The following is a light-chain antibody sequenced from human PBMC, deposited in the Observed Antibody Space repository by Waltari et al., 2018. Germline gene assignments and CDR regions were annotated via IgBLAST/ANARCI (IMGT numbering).Light chain of an antibody. Sequence: TVLTHSPGTLSLSPGERSTLSCRASQSVNTYLAWYQQKPGQAPRLLIYGAYTRAAGIPDRFSGSGFGTDFSLTISRLEAEDFAVYYCQHHVRLPATFGQGTKVEIK. V-gene: IGKV3-20*01. CDR1: QSVNTY. CDR2: GAY. J-gene: IGKJ1*01. CDR3: QHHVRLPAT.